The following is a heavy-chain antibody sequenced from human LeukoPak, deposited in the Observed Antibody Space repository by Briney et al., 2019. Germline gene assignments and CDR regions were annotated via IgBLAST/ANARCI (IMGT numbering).Heavy chain of an antibody. CDR3: AGINDYGDPTGAFDI. Sequence: GGSLRLSCAASGFTFSNYWMTWVRQAPGKGLEWVANIKQDGSVKSYEDSVKGRFTIARDNAKNSMYLLMNSLRVEDTAVYYCAGINDYGDPTGAFDIWGQGTMVTVSS. V-gene: IGHV3-7*01. J-gene: IGHJ3*02. CDR2: IKQDGSVK. CDR1: GFTFSNYW. D-gene: IGHD4-17*01.